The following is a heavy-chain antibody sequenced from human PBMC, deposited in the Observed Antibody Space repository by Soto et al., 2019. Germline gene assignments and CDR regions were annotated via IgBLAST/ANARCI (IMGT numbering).Heavy chain of an antibody. D-gene: IGHD1-26*01. CDR3: ARRRSYSLPLYY. Sequence: GGSLRLSCAASGFTFSDYYMSWIRQAPGKWLEWVSYSSSSGSTIYYADSVKGRFTISRDNAKNSLCLQMNSLRAEDTAVYYCARRRSYSLPLYYWGQGXLVTVS. CDR2: SSSSGSTI. J-gene: IGHJ4*02. CDR1: GFTFSDYY. V-gene: IGHV3-11*01.